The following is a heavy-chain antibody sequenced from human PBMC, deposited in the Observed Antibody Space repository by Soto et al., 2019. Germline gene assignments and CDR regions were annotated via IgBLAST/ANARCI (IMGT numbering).Heavy chain of an antibody. V-gene: IGHV1-69*09. CDR3: ATMKRARLDS. D-gene: IGHD6-25*01. J-gene: IGHJ4*02. Sequence: QEQVVQSGPAMKEPGSSVKVSCRASGIMSSGYGFSWVRQAPGQGLEWVGRINPTLDSTQYAQNLQGRVSITVDKSTDTAYLEVTSLRLEDTAIYFCATMKRARLDSWGRGTVVTASS. CDR1: GIMSSGYG. CDR2: INPTLDST.